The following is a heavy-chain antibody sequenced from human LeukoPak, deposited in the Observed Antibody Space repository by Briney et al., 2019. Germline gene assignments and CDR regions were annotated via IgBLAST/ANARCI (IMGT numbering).Heavy chain of an antibody. V-gene: IGHV4-59*01. Sequence: SETLSPTCTVSGGSISNYYWSWIRQPPGKGLEWIGYNYNPSLKSRVTISVDTSKNQFSLKLSSVTAADTAVYYCASSHPLGSNNDYYTPFDYWGQGTLVTVSS. CDR3: ASSHPLGSNNDYYTPFDY. J-gene: IGHJ4*02. D-gene: IGHD3-3*01. CDR1: GGSISNYY.